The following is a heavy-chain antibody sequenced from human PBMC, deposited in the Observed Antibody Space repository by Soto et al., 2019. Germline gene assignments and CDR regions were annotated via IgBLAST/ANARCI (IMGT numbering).Heavy chain of an antibody. CDR2: IIPIFGTA. D-gene: IGHD3-22*01. CDR1: GGTFSSYA. V-gene: IGHV1-69*13. J-gene: IGHJ4*02. CDR3: ARGWYYYDSRGYPFDF. Sequence: SVKVSCKASGGTFSSYAISWVRQAPGQGLEWMGGIIPIFGTANYAQKFQGRVSITADDSTSTAYMELSSLRSEDTVVYYCARGWYYYDSRGYPFDFWGQGALVTVSS.